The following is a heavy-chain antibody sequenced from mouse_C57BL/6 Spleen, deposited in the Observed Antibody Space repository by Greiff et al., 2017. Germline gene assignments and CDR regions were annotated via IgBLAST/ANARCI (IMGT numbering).Heavy chain of an antibody. CDR3: ARSPITTVVVDY. D-gene: IGHD1-1*01. J-gene: IGHJ2*01. Sequence: QVQLKQPGAELVKPGASVKLSCKASGYTFTSYWMHWVKQRPGRGLEWIGRIDPNSGGTKYNEKLKSKATLTVDKPSSTAYMQLSSLTSEDSAVYNCARSPITTVVVDYWGQGTTLTVSA. CDR2: IDPNSGGT. V-gene: IGHV1-72*01. CDR1: GYTFTSYW.